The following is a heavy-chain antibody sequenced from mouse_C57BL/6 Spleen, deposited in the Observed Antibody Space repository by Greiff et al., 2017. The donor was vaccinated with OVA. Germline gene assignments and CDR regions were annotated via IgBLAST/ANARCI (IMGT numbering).Heavy chain of an antibody. D-gene: IGHD4-1*01. J-gene: IGHJ2*01. CDR1: GYAFSSSW. CDR3: ASRGGTGVFDY. CDR2: IYPGDGDT. Sequence: QVQLQQSGPELVKPGASVKISCKASGYAFSSSWMNWVKQRPGKGLEWIGRIYPGDGDTNYNGKFKGKATLTADKSSSTAYMQLSSLTSEDSAVYFCASRGGTGVFDYWGQGTTLTVSS. V-gene: IGHV1-82*01.